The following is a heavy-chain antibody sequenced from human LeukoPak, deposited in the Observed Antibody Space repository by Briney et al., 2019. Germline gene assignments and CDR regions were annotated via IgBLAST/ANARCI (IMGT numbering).Heavy chain of an antibody. CDR3: ASITNDFWSGFDY. D-gene: IGHD3-3*01. J-gene: IGHJ4*02. CDR1: GFTFSSYW. CDR2: IDSDGSST. V-gene: IGHV3-74*01. Sequence: GGSLRLSCAASGFTFSSYWMHWVRQAPGKGLVWVSRIDSDGSSTTYADSVKGRFTISRDNAKNSLYLQMNSLRAEDTAVYYCASITNDFWSGFDYWGQGTLVTVSS.